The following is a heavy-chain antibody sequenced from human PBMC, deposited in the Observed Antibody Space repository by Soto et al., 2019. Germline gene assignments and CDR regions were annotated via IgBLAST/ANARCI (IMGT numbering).Heavy chain of an antibody. CDR1: GGSISSYY. CDR3: ARLQPDYYYYYMDV. J-gene: IGHJ6*03. D-gene: IGHD5-18*01. V-gene: IGHV4-59*08. CDR2: IYYSGST. Sequence: SETLSLTCTVSGGSISSYYWSWIRQPPGKGLEWIGYIYYSGSTNYNPSHKSRVTISVDTSKNQFSLKLSSVTAADTAVYYCARLQPDYYYYYMDVWGKGTTVTVSS.